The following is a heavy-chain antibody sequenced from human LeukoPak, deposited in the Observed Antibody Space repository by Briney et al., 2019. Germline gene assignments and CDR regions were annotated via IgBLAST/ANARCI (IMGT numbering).Heavy chain of an antibody. J-gene: IGHJ4*02. D-gene: IGHD3-10*01. CDR3: AKDRDYYLVGFFDY. Sequence: GGSLRLSCAASGFTFSSYAMIWVRQAPGKGLEWVSAISGSGVTTYYADSVKGRFTISRDNSKNTLYLQMNSLRAEDTALYYCAKDRDYYLVGFFDYWGQGTLVTVSS. CDR2: ISGSGVTT. V-gene: IGHV3-23*01. CDR1: GFTFSSYA.